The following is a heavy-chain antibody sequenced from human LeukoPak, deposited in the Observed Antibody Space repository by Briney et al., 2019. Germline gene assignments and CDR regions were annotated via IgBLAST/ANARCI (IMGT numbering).Heavy chain of an antibody. CDR2: INSDGSST. CDR1: GFTFSSYW. CDR3: ARDHGSYDEFF. Sequence: SGGSLRLSCAASGFTFSSYWMSWVRQAPGKGLVWVSRINSDGSSTSYADSVKGRFTISRDNGKNSLYLQMNSLRAEDTAVYYCARDHGSYDEFFWGQGTLVTVSS. V-gene: IGHV3-74*01. D-gene: IGHD1-26*01. J-gene: IGHJ4*02.